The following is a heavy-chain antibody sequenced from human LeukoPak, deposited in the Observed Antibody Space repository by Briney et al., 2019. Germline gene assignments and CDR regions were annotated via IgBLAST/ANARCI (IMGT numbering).Heavy chain of an antibody. CDR2: IIPILGIA. Sequence: SVKVSCKASGGTFSSYTISWVRQAPGQGLEWMGRIIPILGIANYAQKFQGRVTITADKSTSTAYMELSSLRSEDTAVYYCARDRGHSSGWYREDWFDPWGQGTLVTVSS. V-gene: IGHV1-69*04. J-gene: IGHJ5*02. CDR1: GGTFSSYT. D-gene: IGHD6-19*01. CDR3: ARDRGHSSGWYREDWFDP.